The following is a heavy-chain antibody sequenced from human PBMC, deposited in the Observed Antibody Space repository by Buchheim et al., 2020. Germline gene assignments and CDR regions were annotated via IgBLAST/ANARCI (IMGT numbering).Heavy chain of an antibody. D-gene: IGHD1-26*01. J-gene: IGHJ6*02. V-gene: IGHV4-39*07. Sequence: QLQLQESGPGLVKPSETLSLTCTVSGGSIISSSYYWGWIRQPPGKGLEWIGSIYYSGSTYYNPSLKRRVTISVDTSKNQFSLKLSSVTATDTAVYYGARDGTAGGYYYYGMDVWGQGTT. CDR3: ARDGTAGGYYYYGMDV. CDR1: GGSIISSSYY. CDR2: IYYSGST.